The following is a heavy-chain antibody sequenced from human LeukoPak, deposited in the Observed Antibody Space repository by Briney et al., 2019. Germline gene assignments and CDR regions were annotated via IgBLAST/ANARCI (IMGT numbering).Heavy chain of an antibody. V-gene: IGHV3-30*02. Sequence: PGGSLRLSCAASGFTFSSYGLPWVRQAPGKGLEWVTFIRYDGSNQYYADSVKGRFAISRDNSKNTLFLQMNSLRAEDTAVYYCAKGHDYGDSSFDYWGQGTLVTVSS. CDR2: IRYDGSNQ. CDR3: AKGHDYGDSSFDY. J-gene: IGHJ4*02. D-gene: IGHD4-17*01. CDR1: GFTFSSYG.